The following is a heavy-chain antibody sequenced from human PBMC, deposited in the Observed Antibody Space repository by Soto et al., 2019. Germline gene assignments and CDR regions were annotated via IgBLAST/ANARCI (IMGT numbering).Heavy chain of an antibody. Sequence: SDRCTVADGSSSSYSWSWIRQPTGKGLEWIGNIHYNGNTKYNPSLKSRVTMSVDTSKNHFSLKLISVTSADTAVDYCARVPDYWGQGILVSVPS. CDR1: DGSSSSYS. J-gene: IGHJ4*02. CDR2: IHYNGNT. V-gene: IGHV4-59*01. CDR3: ARVPDY. D-gene: IGHD2-2*01.